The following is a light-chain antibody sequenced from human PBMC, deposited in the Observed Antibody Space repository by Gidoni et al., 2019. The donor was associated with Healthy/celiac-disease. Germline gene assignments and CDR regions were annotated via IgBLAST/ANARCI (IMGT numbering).Light chain of an antibody. J-gene: IGLJ2*01. CDR2: GKN. CDR1: SLRSYY. V-gene: IGLV3-19*01. Sequence: SSELTQDPAVSVALGQTGRITCQGDSLRSYYASWYQQKPGQAPVLVIYGKNNRPAGIPDRFSGSSSGNTASLTITGAQAEDEADYYCNSRDSSGNHPHVVFGGGTKLTV. CDR3: NSRDSSGNHPHVV.